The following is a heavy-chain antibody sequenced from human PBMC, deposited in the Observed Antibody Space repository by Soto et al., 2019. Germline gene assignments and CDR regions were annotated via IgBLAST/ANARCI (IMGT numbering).Heavy chain of an antibody. J-gene: IGHJ4*02. V-gene: IGHV4-59*01. CDR1: GGYISSYY. CDR2: IYYSGST. D-gene: IGHD3-10*01. Sequence: PSETLSLTCTASGGYISSYYWSWIRQPPGKGLEWIGYIYYSGSTNYNPSLKSRVTISVDTSKNQFSLKLSSVTAADTAVYYCARAPRGNYGYPSYFDYWGQGTLVTVSS. CDR3: ARAPRGNYGYPSYFDY.